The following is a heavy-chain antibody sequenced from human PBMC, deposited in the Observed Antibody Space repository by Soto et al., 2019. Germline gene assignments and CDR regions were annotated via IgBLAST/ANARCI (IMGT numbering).Heavy chain of an antibody. J-gene: IGHJ2*01. V-gene: IGHV3-33*01. CDR1: GFTFSSYG. Sequence: QVQLVESGGGVVQPGRSLRLSCAASGFTFSSYGMHWVRQAPGKGLEWVAVIWYDGSNKYYADSVKGRFIISRDNSKNTLYLQMNSLRAEDTAVYYCARHPSSTVTTSWWYFDLWGRGTLVTVSS. CDR2: IWYDGSNK. CDR3: ARHPSSTVTTSWWYFDL. D-gene: IGHD4-17*01.